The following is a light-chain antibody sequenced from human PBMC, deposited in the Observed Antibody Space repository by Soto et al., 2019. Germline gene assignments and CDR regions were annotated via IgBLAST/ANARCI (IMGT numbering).Light chain of an antibody. CDR2: AAS. V-gene: IGKV3-11*01. CDR3: QHRSDWPFT. CDR1: QSVSSY. Sequence: EIVLTQSPTILSVSPGERATLSCRASQSVSSYFAWYQQKPGQAPRLLMYAASTRAAGIPARFSGSGSGTVFTLTISSLEHEDVAVYYWQHRSDWPFTFGGGTKVEIK. J-gene: IGKJ4*01.